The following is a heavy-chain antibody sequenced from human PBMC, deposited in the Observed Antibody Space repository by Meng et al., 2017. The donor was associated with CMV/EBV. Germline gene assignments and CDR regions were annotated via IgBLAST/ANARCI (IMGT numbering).Heavy chain of an antibody. CDR3: ARGGLYYYDSSGHFDY. J-gene: IGHJ4*02. CDR2: IYTSGST. V-gene: IGHV4-4*07. Sequence: QAHLQESGPGLLKPSETLSITCTVSGGSISSYYWSWIRQPAGKGLEWIGRIYTSGSTNYNPSLKSRVTMSVDTSKNQFSLKLSSVTAADTAVYYCARGGLYYYDSSGHFDYWGQGTLVTVSS. CDR1: GGSISSYY. D-gene: IGHD3-22*01.